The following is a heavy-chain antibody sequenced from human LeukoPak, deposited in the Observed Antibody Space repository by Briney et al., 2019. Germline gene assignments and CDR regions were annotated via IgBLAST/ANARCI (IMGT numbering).Heavy chain of an antibody. V-gene: IGHV4-4*07. J-gene: IGHJ5*02. CDR2: IYTSGST. CDR3: ARRVVLTGYYLFDP. D-gene: IGHD3-9*01. Sequence: SETLSLTCTVSGGSISSYYWSWIRQPAGKGLEWIGRIYTSGSTNYNPSLKSRVTISVDTSKNQFSLKLSSVTAADTAVYYCARRVVLTGYYLFDPWGQGTLVTVSS. CDR1: GGSISSYY.